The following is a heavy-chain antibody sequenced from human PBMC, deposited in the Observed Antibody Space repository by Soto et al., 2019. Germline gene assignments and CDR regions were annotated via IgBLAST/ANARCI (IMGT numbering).Heavy chain of an antibody. J-gene: IGHJ4*02. D-gene: IGHD3-10*01. CDR1: GGSISSYY. V-gene: IGHV4-59*01. Sequence: SETLSLTCTVSGGSISSYYWSWIRQPPGKGLEWIGYIYYSGSTNYTPSLKSRVTISVDTSKNQFSLKLSSVTAADTAVYYCARGRYGSGSYMFDYWGQGTLVTVSS. CDR3: ARGRYGSGSYMFDY. CDR2: IYYSGST.